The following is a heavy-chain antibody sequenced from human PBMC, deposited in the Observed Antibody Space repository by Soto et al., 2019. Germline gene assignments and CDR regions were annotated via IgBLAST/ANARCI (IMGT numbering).Heavy chain of an antibody. V-gene: IGHV4-31*03. J-gene: IGHJ3*02. CDR2: IYYSGST. D-gene: IGHD3-22*01. CDR3: ASYDSSGYYYIGAFDI. Sequence: SETLSLTCTVSGGSISSGGYYWSWIRQHPGKGLEWIGYIYYSGSTYYNPSLKSRVTISVDTSKNQFSLKLSSVTAADTAVYYCASYDSSGYYYIGAFDIWGQGTMVTVSS. CDR1: GGSISSGGYY.